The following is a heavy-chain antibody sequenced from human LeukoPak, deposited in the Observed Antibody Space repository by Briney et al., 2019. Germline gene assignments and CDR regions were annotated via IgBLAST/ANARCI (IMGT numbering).Heavy chain of an antibody. V-gene: IGHV3-30*02. Sequence: GGSLRLSCAASGFTFSSYGMHWVRQAPGKGVEWVAFIRYDGSNKYYADSVKGRFTISRDNSKNTLYLQMNSLRAEDTAVYYCAKDRRHYYDSSGYPDYWGQGTLVTVSS. J-gene: IGHJ4*02. CDR1: GFTFSSYG. CDR2: IRYDGSNK. CDR3: AKDRRHYYDSSGYPDY. D-gene: IGHD3-22*01.